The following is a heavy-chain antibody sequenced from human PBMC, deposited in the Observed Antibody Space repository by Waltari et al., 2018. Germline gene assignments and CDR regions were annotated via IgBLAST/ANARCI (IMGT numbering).Heavy chain of an antibody. D-gene: IGHD3-16*01. CDR1: GGSISSGDYY. J-gene: IGHJ6*03. CDR3: ASSPFGYYYMDV. CDR2: IYFSGST. Sequence: QVQLQESGPGLVKPSQTLSLTCTVSGGSISSGDYYWSWIRQPPGKGLEWIGYIYFSGSTSYNPSLKSRVAISVDTSKNQFSLKLSSVTAADTAVYFCASSPFGYYYMDVWGKGTTVTVSS. V-gene: IGHV4-30-4*08.